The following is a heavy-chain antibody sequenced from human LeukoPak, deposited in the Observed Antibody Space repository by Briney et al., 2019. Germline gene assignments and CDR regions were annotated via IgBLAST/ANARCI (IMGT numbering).Heavy chain of an antibody. Sequence: GRSLRLSCAASGFTFDDYSMHWVRQAPGKSLEWASGISWNSGSAGYADSVKGRFTISRDSAKNSLYLRMNSLRTEDTALHYCAKDRTYSAYAALDYWGQGTLVTVSS. CDR3: AKDRTYSAYAALDY. V-gene: IGHV3-9*01. CDR1: GFTFDDYS. CDR2: ISWNSGSA. D-gene: IGHD5-12*01. J-gene: IGHJ4*02.